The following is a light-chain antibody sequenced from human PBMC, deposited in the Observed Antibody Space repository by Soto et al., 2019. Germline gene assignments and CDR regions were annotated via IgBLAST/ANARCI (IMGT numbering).Light chain of an antibody. CDR3: LQYYNVPIT. CDR1: QDIGNY. J-gene: IGKJ5*01. Sequence: DIQMTQSPSSLSASVGDRITITCQASQDIGNYVNWYQQKPGKAPKLMIYDASALESGVPSRFSGSGSGTDFTFTISSLQPEDFATYSCLQYYNVPITCGQGTRLDIK. CDR2: DAS. V-gene: IGKV1-33*01.